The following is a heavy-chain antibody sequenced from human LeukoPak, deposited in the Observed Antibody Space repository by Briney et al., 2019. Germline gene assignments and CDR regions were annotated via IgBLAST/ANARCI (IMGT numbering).Heavy chain of an antibody. D-gene: IGHD6-6*01. CDR2: ISPHSGGT. CDR3: ARVEYSSSTPDNWFDP. J-gene: IGHJ5*02. Sequence: ASVKVSCKASGFTFSGYYMHWVRQAPGQGLEWMGWISPHSGGTHYAQKFQGRVTMTRDTSISTAYMELSRLRSDDTAVYYCARVEYSSSTPDNWFDPWGQGTLVTVSS. V-gene: IGHV1-2*02. CDR1: GFTFSGYY.